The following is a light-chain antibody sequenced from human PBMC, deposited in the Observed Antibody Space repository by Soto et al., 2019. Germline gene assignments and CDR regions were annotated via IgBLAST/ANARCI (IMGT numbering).Light chain of an antibody. J-gene: IGKJ1*01. CDR3: QQYNNWRT. CDR1: QSVSSN. CDR2: GAS. V-gene: IGKV3-15*01. Sequence: EIVLTQSPGILSLSPGERATLSCRASQSVSSNFLAWYQQKPGQAPRLLIYGASTRAAGVPARFSGSGSGTEFTLTISSLQSEDFAVYYCQQYNNWRTFGQGTKVDIK.